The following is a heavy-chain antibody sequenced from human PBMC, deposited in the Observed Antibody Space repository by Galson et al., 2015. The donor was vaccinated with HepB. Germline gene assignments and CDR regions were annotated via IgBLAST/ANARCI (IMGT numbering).Heavy chain of an antibody. CDR1: GFTFGSYA. CDR2: ISGSGGGT. D-gene: IGHD4-17*01. Sequence: SLRLSCAASGFTFGSYAMSWVRQAPGKGLEWVSVISGSGGGTYYADSVKGRFTISRDNSKNTLYLKMNSLRAEDTAVYYCAKLPYGDYRRYWYFDLWGRGTLVTVSS. V-gene: IGHV3-23*01. J-gene: IGHJ2*01. CDR3: AKLPYGDYRRYWYFDL.